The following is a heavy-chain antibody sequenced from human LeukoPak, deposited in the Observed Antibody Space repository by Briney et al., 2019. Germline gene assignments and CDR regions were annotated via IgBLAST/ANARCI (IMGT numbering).Heavy chain of an antibody. V-gene: IGHV1-69*06. CDR1: GGTFSSYA. CDR3: ARAGDYGSGSLAFDI. CDR2: IIPIFGTA. D-gene: IGHD3-10*01. Sequence: SVKVSCKASGGTFSSYAISWVRQAPGQGLEWMGGIIPIFGTANYAQKFQGRVTITADKSTSTAYMELSSLRSEDTAVYYFARAGDYGSGSLAFDIWGQGTMVTVSS. J-gene: IGHJ3*02.